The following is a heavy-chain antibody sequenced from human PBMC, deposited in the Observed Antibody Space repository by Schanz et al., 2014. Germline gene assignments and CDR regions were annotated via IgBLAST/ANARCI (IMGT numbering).Heavy chain of an antibody. Sequence: VQLLESGGALVRPGGSLRLSCAASGFTFIGYVMTWVRQAPGKGLEWVSAISGSGSSTYYADSVKGRFSISRDNSKNTLYLQVNRLRAEDTAVYYCAKHVRSLTGNDYWGQGTLVTVSS. CDR2: ISGSGSST. V-gene: IGHV3-23*01. CDR1: GFTFIGYV. CDR3: AKHVRSLTGNDY. D-gene: IGHD3-9*01. J-gene: IGHJ4*02.